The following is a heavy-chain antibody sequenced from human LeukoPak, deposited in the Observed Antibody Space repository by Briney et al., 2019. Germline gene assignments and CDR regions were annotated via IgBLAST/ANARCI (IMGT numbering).Heavy chain of an antibody. V-gene: IGHV4-59*01. J-gene: IGHJ6*02. CDR3: ARTLVRGVIFHGMDV. CDR1: GVSISTYY. D-gene: IGHD3-10*01. Sequence: SETLSLTCTVSGVSISTYYWSWIRQPPGKGLEWIGYIHYSGSTNYNPALESRVTISVDRSKNQFSLKLRSVTAADTAVYYCARTLVRGVIFHGMDVWGRGTTVTVSS. CDR2: IHYSGST.